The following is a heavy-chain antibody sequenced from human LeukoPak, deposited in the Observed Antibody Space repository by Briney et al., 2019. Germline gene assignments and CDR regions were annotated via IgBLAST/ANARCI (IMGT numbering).Heavy chain of an antibody. J-gene: IGHJ4*02. CDR2: ISWNSGSI. CDR3: TRGRAYNYGYFDY. D-gene: IGHD5-18*01. Sequence: GGSLRLSCAASGFTFDDYAMHWVRQAPGKGLEWVSGISWNSGSIGYADSVKGRFTISRDNAKNSLYLQMNSLRDEDTAVYYCTRGRAYNYGYFDYWGQGTLVTVSS. V-gene: IGHV3-9*01. CDR1: GFTFDDYA.